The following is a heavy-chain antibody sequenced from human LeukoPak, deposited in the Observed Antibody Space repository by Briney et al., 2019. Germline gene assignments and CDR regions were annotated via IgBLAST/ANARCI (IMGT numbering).Heavy chain of an antibody. CDR2: ISYDRGNK. D-gene: IGHD2-15*01. CDR3: ARDPGDCRAGGCYPVDY. J-gene: IGHJ4*02. Sequence: GRSLRLSCAASGFTFNNFAMHWVRQAPGKGLEWVALISYDRGNKYYPDSVKGRFTISRDNSKNTVYLQMNSLRAEDTAVYFCARDPGDCRAGGCYPVDYWGQGTLVTVSS. V-gene: IGHV3-30-3*01. CDR1: GFTFNNFA.